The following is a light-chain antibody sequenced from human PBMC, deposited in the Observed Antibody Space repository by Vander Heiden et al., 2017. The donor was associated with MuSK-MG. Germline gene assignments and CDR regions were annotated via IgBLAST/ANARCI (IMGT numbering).Light chain of an antibody. CDR2: DVS. J-gene: IGLJ2*01. CDR3: SSNTSSSTLGMV. Sequence: QSALTQSALVPASPGQPTTISCTGTSSDVGGYNYVSWYQQHPVKAPKLMIYDVSNRPSGVSSRFSGSKSGTTASLTISGLQAEDEADYYCSSNTSSSTLGMVFGGGTKLTVL. CDR1: SSDVGGYNY. V-gene: IGLV2-14*01.